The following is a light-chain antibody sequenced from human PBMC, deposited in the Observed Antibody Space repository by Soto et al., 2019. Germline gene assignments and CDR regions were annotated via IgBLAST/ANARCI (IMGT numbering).Light chain of an antibody. V-gene: IGKV3-20*01. CDR2: GVS. J-gene: IGKJ1*01. CDR3: QQYDNSVWT. Sequence: EIVLTRSPGTLSLSPGERVTLSCRASESVSSTSLAWYQQKPGQAPRLLMYGVSSRATGIPDRFSGSGSGTDFTLTINRLEPEDFAVYFCQQYDNSVWTFGQGTKVDIK. CDR1: ESVSSTS.